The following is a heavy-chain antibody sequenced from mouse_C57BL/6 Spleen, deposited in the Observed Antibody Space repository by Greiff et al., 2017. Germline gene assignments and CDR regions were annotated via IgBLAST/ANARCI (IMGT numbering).Heavy chain of an antibody. J-gene: IGHJ4*01. Sequence: QVQLQQPGAELVKPGASVKMSCKASGYTFTSYWITWVQQRPGQGLEWIGDIYPGSGSTNYNEKFKSKATLTVDTSSSTAYMQLSSLTSEDSAVYYCARDSPYYYGSSPYAMDYWGQGTSVTVSS. CDR3: ARDSPYYYGSSPYAMDY. CDR1: GYTFTSYW. D-gene: IGHD1-1*01. CDR2: IYPGSGST. V-gene: IGHV1-55*01.